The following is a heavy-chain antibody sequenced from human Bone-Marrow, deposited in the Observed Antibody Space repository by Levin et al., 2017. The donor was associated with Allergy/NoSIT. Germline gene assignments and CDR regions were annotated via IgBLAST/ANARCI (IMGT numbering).Heavy chain of an antibody. J-gene: IGHJ5*02. Sequence: GGSLRLSCAASGFTFSSYAMSWVRQAPGKGLEWVSAISGSGGSTYYADSVKGRFTISRDNSKNTLYLQMNSLRAEDTAVYYCANSGHDFWSGYPYNWFDPWGQGTLVTVSS. D-gene: IGHD3-3*01. V-gene: IGHV3-23*01. CDR2: ISGSGGST. CDR1: GFTFSSYA. CDR3: ANSGHDFWSGYPYNWFDP.